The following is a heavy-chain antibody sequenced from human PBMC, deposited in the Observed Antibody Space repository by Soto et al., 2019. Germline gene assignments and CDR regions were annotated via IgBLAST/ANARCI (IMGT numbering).Heavy chain of an antibody. V-gene: IGHV4-30-4*08. CDR2: IYNSGTT. D-gene: IGHD3-22*01. Sequence: QVQLQESGPGLVKPSQTLSLTCTVSGGSVNSDDHYWSWIRQPPGKGLEWIGYIYNSGTTHYNPSLQGRLVISMDTSKNHFSLKLSSVTVADTAVYYCARTSWFDNSSSDYWGQGTLVTVSS. J-gene: IGHJ4*02. CDR3: ARTSWFDNSSSDY. CDR1: GGSVNSDDHY.